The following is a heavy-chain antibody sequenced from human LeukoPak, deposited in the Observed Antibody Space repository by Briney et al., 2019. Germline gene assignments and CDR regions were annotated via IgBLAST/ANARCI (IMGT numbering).Heavy chain of an antibody. CDR2: IRYDGSNK. D-gene: IGHD3-10*01. CDR1: GFTFSSYG. J-gene: IGHJ4*02. V-gene: IGHV3-30*02. CDR3: AMGAITTLADGEDY. Sequence: GGSLRLSCAASGFTFSSYGMHWVRQAPGKGLEWVAFIRYDGSNKYYADSVKGRFTISRDNSKNTLYLQMNSLRAEDTAVYYCAMGAITTLADGEDYWGQGTLVTVSS.